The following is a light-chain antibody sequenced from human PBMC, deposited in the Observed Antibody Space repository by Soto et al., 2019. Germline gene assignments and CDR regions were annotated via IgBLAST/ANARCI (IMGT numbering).Light chain of an antibody. CDR1: NIGGNS. CDR3: QVWDRASEHVV. CDR2: FDN. J-gene: IGLJ2*01. Sequence: SYELTQPPSVSVATGKTATITCGGDNIGGNSVQWYQQRPGQAPVLVVYFDNNRPSGIPGRFSGSNSGNTATLTITRVEAGDEADYYCQVWDRASEHVVFGGGTQLTVL. V-gene: IGLV3-21*04.